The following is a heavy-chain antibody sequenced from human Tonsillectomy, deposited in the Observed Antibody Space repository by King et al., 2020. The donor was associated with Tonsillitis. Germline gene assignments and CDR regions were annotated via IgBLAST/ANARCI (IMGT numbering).Heavy chain of an antibody. V-gene: IGHV3-11*01. CDR3: ARRACVSFYFDY. CDR1: EFIFSDYY. Sequence: VQLVESGGGLVKPGGSLRLSCAASEFIFSDYYMRWIRQAPGKGLEWGSYISGSGSTIYYADSVKGRFTISWDNAKNSLYLQMNSLRAEDTAIYYCARRACVSFYFDYWGQGTLVTVSS. CDR2: ISGSGSTI. D-gene: IGHD3-16*02. J-gene: IGHJ4*02.